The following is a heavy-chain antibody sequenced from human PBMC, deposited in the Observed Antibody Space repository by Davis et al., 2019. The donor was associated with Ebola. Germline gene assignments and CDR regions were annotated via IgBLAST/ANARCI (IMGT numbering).Heavy chain of an antibody. D-gene: IGHD6-6*01. V-gene: IGHV3-30-3*01. Sequence: GGSLRLSCAASGFTFSSYAMHWVRQAPGKGLEWVAVISYDGSNKYYADSVKGRFTISRDNSKNTLYLQMNSLRAEDTAVYYCARGDSSSSIFYYYGMDVWGQGTTVTVSS. J-gene: IGHJ6*02. CDR3: ARGDSSSSIFYYYGMDV. CDR1: GFTFSSYA. CDR2: ISYDGSNK.